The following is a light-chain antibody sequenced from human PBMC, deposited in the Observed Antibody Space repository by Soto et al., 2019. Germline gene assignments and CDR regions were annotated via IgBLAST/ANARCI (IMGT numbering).Light chain of an antibody. CDR2: DVT. Sequence: QSVLTQPRSVSGSPGQSLTISCTGTSSDVGGYDYVSWYQHHPGTVPKLPIYDVTNRPSGVPHRFSGSKSGNTASLTISGLQAEDEADYYCCSYAGLSTRYVFGTGTKVTVL. CDR1: SSDVGGYDY. CDR3: CSYAGLSTRYV. V-gene: IGLV2-11*01. J-gene: IGLJ1*01.